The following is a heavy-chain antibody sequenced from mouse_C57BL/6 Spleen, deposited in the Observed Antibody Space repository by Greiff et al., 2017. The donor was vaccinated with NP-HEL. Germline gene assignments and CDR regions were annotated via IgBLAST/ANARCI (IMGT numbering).Heavy chain of an antibody. Sequence: QVHVKQPGAELVKPGASVKLSCKASGYTFTSYWMHWVKQRPGRGLEWIGRIDPNSGGTKYNEKFKSKATLTVDKPSSTAYMQLSSLTSEDSAVYYCARGYGNYGWYFDVWGTGTTVTVSS. CDR1: GYTFTSYW. D-gene: IGHD2-1*01. V-gene: IGHV1-72*01. CDR3: ARGYGNYGWYFDV. J-gene: IGHJ1*03. CDR2: IDPNSGGT.